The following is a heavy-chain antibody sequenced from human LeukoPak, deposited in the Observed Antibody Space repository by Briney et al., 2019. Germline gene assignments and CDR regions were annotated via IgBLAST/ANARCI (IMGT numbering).Heavy chain of an antibody. Sequence: SETLSLTCTVSGGSISSYYWSWIRQPPGKGLEWIGYIYYSGSTNYNPSLKSRVTISVDTSKNQFSLKLSSVTAADTAVYYCARALGYCSSTSCYESDFDYWGQGTLVTVSS. CDR1: GGSISSYY. V-gene: IGHV4-59*01. D-gene: IGHD2-2*01. CDR2: IYYSGST. CDR3: ARALGYCSSTSCYESDFDY. J-gene: IGHJ4*02.